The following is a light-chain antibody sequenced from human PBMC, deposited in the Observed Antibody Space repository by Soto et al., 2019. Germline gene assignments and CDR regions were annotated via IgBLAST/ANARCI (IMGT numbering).Light chain of an antibody. Sequence: DIPMTQSPSSVSASVGDRVTITCRASQGISNWLAWYQQKPGKAPRLLIHAASSLPSGVPSRFSGSGYGTDFTLTNSSLQPEDFATYFCQQANSLPVTFGLGTKVDIK. CDR2: AAS. CDR1: QGISNW. J-gene: IGKJ3*01. CDR3: QQANSLPVT. V-gene: IGKV1-12*01.